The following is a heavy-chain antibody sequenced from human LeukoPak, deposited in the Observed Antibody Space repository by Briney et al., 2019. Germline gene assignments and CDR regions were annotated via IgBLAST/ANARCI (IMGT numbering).Heavy chain of an antibody. CDR2: IYYSGST. D-gene: IGHD4-17*01. V-gene: IGHV4-59*01. J-gene: IGHJ4*02. CDR3: ARVATVTNYGLFDY. CDR1: GGSISSYY. Sequence: PSETLSLTCTVSGGSISSYYWSWIRQPPGKGLEWIGYIYYSGSTKYNPSLKSRVTISVDTSKNQFSLKLSSVTAADTAVYYCARVATVTNYGLFDYWGQGTLVTVSS.